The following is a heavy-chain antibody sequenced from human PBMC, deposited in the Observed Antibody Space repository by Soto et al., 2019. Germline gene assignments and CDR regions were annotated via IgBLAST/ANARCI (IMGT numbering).Heavy chain of an antibody. CDR3: ARYCSTTSCTIRYGMDV. CDR1: GFTFSTYA. J-gene: IGHJ6*02. Sequence: EVQLLESGGGLVQPGGSLRLSCVASGFTFSTYAMSWVRQAPREGLEWVSVVSGRGGTTYYADSVKGRFTISRDNSKNTLYLQMNSLRAEDSATYYCARYCSTTSCTIRYGMDVWGQGTTVTVSS. V-gene: IGHV3-23*01. D-gene: IGHD2-2*01. CDR2: VSGRGGTT.